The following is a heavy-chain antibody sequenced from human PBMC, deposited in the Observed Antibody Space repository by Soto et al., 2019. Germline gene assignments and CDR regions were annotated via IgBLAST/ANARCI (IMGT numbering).Heavy chain of an antibody. CDR3: AKDDYSNYGAYSYGMDV. Sequence: HPGGSLRLSCAASGFTFSSYGMHWVRQAPGKGLEWVAVISYDGSNKYYADSVKGRFTISRDNSKNTLYLQMNSLRAEDTAVYYCAKDDYSNYGAYSYGMDVWGQGTTVTVSS. V-gene: IGHV3-30*18. CDR1: GFTFSSYG. CDR2: ISYDGSNK. D-gene: IGHD4-4*01. J-gene: IGHJ6*02.